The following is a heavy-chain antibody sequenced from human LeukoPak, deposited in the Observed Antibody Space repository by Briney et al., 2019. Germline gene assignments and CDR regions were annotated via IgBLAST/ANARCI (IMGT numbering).Heavy chain of an antibody. CDR1: GGSISGYY. D-gene: IGHD1-26*01. CDR3: ARGRWELDY. CDR2: IYYSGST. Sequence: PSQTLSLTCAVSGGSISGYYWSWMRQPPGKGLEWIGYIYYSGSTNYNPSPKSRVTISVDTSKNHFSLKVSSVTAADTAVYYCARGRWELDYWGQGTLVTVSS. J-gene: IGHJ4*02. V-gene: IGHV4-59*01.